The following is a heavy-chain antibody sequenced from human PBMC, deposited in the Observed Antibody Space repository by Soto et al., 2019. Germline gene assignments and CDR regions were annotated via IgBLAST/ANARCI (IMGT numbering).Heavy chain of an antibody. Sequence: EVQLVESGGGLVKPGGSLRISCAASGFTFSNAWMNWVRPAPGKGLEWVGRIKSKTDGGTTDYAAPVKGRFTISKDDSKNTLYLQMNSLKTEDTAVYYCTTDGGGSYSSSSIGDYWGQGTLVTVSS. CDR1: GFTFSNAW. CDR3: TTDGGGSYSSSSIGDY. V-gene: IGHV3-15*07. CDR2: IKSKTDGGTT. D-gene: IGHD6-6*01. J-gene: IGHJ4*02.